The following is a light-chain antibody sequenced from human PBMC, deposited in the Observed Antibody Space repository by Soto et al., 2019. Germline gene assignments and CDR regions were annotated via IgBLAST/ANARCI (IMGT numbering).Light chain of an antibody. CDR1: QSVSSY. Sequence: VFTPSPCTLAWSPGAQATLSCRASQSVSSYLAWYQQKPGQAPRLLIYDASNRATGIPARFSGSGSGTDFTLTISSLEPEDFAVYYCQQRSIWTIPFGQGTRLEIK. CDR3: QQRSIWTIP. CDR2: DAS. V-gene: IGKV3-11*01. J-gene: IGKJ5*01.